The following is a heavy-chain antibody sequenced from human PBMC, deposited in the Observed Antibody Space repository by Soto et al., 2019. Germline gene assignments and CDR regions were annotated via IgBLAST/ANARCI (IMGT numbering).Heavy chain of an antibody. CDR1: GGSFSGYY. V-gene: IGHV4-34*01. D-gene: IGHD1-1*01. CDR3: ARGFFRYRSCFDY. J-gene: IGHJ4*02. Sequence: QVQLQQWGAGLLKPSETLSLTCAVYGGSFSGYYWSWIRQPPGKGLEWIGEINHSGSTNYNPSLKSRVTISVDTSMHPFSLKLSSVTAADTAVYYCARGFFRYRSCFDYWGQGTLVTVSS. CDR2: INHSGST.